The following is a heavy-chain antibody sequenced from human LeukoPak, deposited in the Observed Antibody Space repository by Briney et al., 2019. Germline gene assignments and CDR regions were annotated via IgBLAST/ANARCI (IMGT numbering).Heavy chain of an antibody. Sequence: GGSLRLSCAASGITFNTYSMSWVRQAPGKGLEWVSALSVLGGSTYYADSVRGRFTSSRDNSKNTLYLQMNSLRAEDTAVYYCAKGGWLEYWGQGTLVTVSS. V-gene: IGHV3-23*01. J-gene: IGHJ4*02. D-gene: IGHD6-19*01. CDR2: LSVLGGST. CDR3: AKGGWLEY. CDR1: GITFNTYS.